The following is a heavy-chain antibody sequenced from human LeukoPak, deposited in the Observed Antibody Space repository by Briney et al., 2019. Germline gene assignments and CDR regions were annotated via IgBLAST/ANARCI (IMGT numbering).Heavy chain of an antibody. CDR2: IIPIFGTA. CDR1: GGTFSSYA. V-gene: IGHV1-69*06. D-gene: IGHD5-12*01. CDR3: ASSSVATSPTFWFDP. Sequence: SVKVSCKASGGTFSSYAISWVRQAPGQGLEWMGGIIPIFGTANYAQKFQGRVTITADKSTSTAYMELSSLRSEDTAVYYCASSSVATSPTFWFDPWGQGTLGTVSS. J-gene: IGHJ5*02.